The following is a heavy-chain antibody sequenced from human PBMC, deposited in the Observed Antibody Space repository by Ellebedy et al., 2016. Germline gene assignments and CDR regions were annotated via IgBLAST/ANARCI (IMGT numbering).Heavy chain of an antibody. J-gene: IGHJ5*02. CDR1: GFTFSSYA. D-gene: IGHD6-13*01. V-gene: IGHV3-20*03. CDR3: ARGIEAA. Sequence: GGSLRPSXAASGFTFSSYAMHWVRQAPGKGLEWVSGINWNGGSTGYADSVKGRFTISRDNAKNTLYLQMNSLRAEDTAVYYCARGIEAAWGQGTLVTVSS. CDR2: INWNGGST.